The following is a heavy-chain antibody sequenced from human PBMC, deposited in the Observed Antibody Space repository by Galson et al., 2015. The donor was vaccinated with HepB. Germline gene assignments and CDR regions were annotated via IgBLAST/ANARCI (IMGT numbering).Heavy chain of an antibody. D-gene: IGHD3-10*02. Sequence: SLRLSCAASGFTFSNAWMSWVRQAPGKGLEWVGRIKSKTDGGTTDYAAPVEGRFTISRDDSKNTLYLQMNSLKTEDTAVYYCTTDRSTTFGGIDYWGQGTLVTVSS. V-gene: IGHV3-15*01. CDR2: IKSKTDGGTT. CDR3: TTDRSTTFGGIDY. J-gene: IGHJ4*02. CDR1: GFTFSNAW.